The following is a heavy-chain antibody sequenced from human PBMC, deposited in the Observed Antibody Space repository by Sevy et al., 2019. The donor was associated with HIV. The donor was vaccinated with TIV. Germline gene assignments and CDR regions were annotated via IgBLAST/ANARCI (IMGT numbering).Heavy chain of an antibody. J-gene: IGHJ6*02. Sequence: GGSLRLSCAASGFTFSSHWMSWVRQAPGKGLEWVANIKQDGSDKYYVDSVKCRFTISRDNAKNSLSLQMNSLRAEDTAVYYCARDTGGIGMDVWGQGTTVTVSS. CDR1: GFTFSSHW. CDR3: ARDTGGIGMDV. V-gene: IGHV3-7*01. CDR2: IKQDGSDK. D-gene: IGHD6-13*01.